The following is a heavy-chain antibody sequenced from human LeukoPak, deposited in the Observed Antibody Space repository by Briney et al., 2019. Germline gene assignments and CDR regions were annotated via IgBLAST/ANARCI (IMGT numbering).Heavy chain of an antibody. CDR2: IYPGDSDT. Sequence: GESLKISCKVSEYIFTNYWIGWVRQMPGKGLEWMGIIYPGDSDTRYSPSFQGQVTISADKSISTAYLQWSSLKASDTAMYYCARFAGGCSSTSCYKDYWGQGTLVTVSS. CDR1: EYIFTNYW. CDR3: ARFAGGCSSTSCYKDY. V-gene: IGHV5-51*01. J-gene: IGHJ4*02. D-gene: IGHD2-2*02.